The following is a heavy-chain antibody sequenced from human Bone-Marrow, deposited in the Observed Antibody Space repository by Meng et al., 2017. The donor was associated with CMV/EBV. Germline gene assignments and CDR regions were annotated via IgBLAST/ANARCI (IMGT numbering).Heavy chain of an antibody. CDR2: ISGNNGNT. J-gene: IGHJ4*02. Sequence: ASVKVSCKASGYSFSRHGINWVRQAPGQGLEWMGWISGNNGNTHYAQKLQGRVTMTTDTSTSTAYMELRSLRSDDTAVYYCARGKSGFGYGAEIDYWGQGTLVTVSS. D-gene: IGHD3-10*01. CDR3: ARGKSGFGYGAEIDY. V-gene: IGHV1-18*01. CDR1: GYSFSRHG.